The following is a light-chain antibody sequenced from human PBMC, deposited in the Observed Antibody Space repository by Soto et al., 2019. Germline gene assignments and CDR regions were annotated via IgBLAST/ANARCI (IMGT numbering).Light chain of an antibody. J-gene: IGLJ1*01. V-gene: IGLV2-11*01. CDR2: DVS. CDR1: SSDVGCYNY. CDR3: CSYAGSYTFGV. Sequence: QSVLTQPRSVSGSPGQSVTISCTGTSSDVGCYNYVSWYQQHPGKAPKLMIYDVSKRPSGVPDRFSGSKSGNTASLTISGLQAEDEADYYCCSYAGSYTFGVFGTGTKVTV.